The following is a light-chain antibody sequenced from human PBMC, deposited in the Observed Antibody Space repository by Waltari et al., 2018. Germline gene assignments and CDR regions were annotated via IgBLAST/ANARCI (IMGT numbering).Light chain of an antibody. CDR2: KAS. J-gene: IGKJ1*01. Sequence: DIQMTQSPSTLSASVGDRVTITCRASQSISSWLAWYQQKPGKAPKLLIYKASSLESGVPSRFSGSGSGTEFTLIINSLQPDDFATYYCQQYNSYSWTFGQGTKVEI. CDR3: QQYNSYSWT. V-gene: IGKV1-5*03. CDR1: QSISSW.